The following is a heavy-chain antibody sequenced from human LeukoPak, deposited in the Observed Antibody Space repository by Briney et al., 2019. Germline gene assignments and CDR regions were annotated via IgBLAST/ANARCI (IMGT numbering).Heavy chain of an antibody. Sequence: ASVKVSCKASGYTFTGYYIQWVRQAPGQGLQWMECINPNSGGTNYAQKFQGRVTMTRDTSINTAYMELSRLRSDDTAMYFCARVQNWDFDYWGQATLVTVSS. J-gene: IGHJ4*02. CDR3: ARVQNWDFDY. V-gene: IGHV1-2*02. CDR1: GYTFTGYY. D-gene: IGHD7-27*01. CDR2: INPNSGGT.